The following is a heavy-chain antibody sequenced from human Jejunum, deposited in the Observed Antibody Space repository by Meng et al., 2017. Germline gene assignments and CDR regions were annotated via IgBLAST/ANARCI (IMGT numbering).Heavy chain of an antibody. CDR2: IYCSGST. Sequence: QVQLRQWGAGLVKPSQPLSLTCTVSGDSFNSPDYYWSWIRQPPEKGLEWIGYIYCSGSTYYNPSLKSRVSISGDTSNKQFSLKLTSVTAADTAVYYCARSPYSGSALPFFDYWGQGSLVTVSS. D-gene: IGHD1-26*01. V-gene: IGHV4-30-4*01. CDR1: GDSFNSPDYY. CDR3: ARSPYSGSALPFFDY. J-gene: IGHJ4*02.